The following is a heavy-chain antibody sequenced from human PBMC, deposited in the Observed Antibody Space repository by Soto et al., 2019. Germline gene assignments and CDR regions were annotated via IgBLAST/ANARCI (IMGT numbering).Heavy chain of an antibody. CDR2: ISRSSTTI. J-gene: IGHJ6*02. Sequence: VQLVESGGTSVQPGGSLRLSCAASGFTFSDYSMNWVRQAPGKGPEWVSYISRSSTTIYYADSVKGRFTISRDNAKNSLYLQMNSLRDEDTAVYYCARLVEFPPHYYGMDVWGQGTTVTVSS. D-gene: IGHD3-16*01. CDR3: ARLVEFPPHYYGMDV. CDR1: GFTFSDYS. V-gene: IGHV3-48*02.